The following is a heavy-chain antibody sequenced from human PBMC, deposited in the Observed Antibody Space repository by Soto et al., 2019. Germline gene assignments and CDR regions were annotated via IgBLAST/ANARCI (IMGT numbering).Heavy chain of an antibody. CDR1: GGSISSYY. CDR2: IYYSGST. D-gene: IGHD6-13*01. V-gene: IGHV4-59*01. CDR3: ASSPGIAAAGTAPQFYYYYGMDV. J-gene: IGHJ6*02. Sequence: LSLTCTVSGGSISSYYWSWIRQPPGKGLEWIGYIYYSGSTNYNPSLKSRVTISVDTSKNQFSLKLSSVTAADTAVYYCASSPGIAAAGTAPQFYYYYGMDVWGQGTTVTVSS.